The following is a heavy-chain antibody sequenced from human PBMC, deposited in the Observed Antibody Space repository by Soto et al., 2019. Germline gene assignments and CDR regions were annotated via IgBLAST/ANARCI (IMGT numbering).Heavy chain of an antibody. V-gene: IGHV3-53*01. CDR3: ARNYYDSSGGFDY. Sequence: EVQLVESGGGLIQPGGSLRLSCAASGFTVSSNYMSWVRQAPGKGLEWVSVIYSGDSTYYADSVKGRFTISRDNSKNTLYLQMNSLRAEDTAVYYCARNYYDSSGGFDYWGQGTLVTVSS. CDR2: IYSGDST. CDR1: GFTVSSNY. J-gene: IGHJ4*02. D-gene: IGHD3-22*01.